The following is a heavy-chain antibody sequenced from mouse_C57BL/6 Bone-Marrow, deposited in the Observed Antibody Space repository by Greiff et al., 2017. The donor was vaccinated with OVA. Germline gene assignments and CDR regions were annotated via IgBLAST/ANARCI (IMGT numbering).Heavy chain of an antibody. J-gene: IGHJ2*01. CDR2: ISYDGSN. V-gene: IGHV3-6*01. CDR3: ARRGGFDY. CDR1: GYSITSGYY. Sequence: ASQSLSLTCSVTGYSITSGYYWNWIRQFPGNKLEWMGYISYDGSNNYNPSLKNRISITRDTSKNQFFLKLNSVTTEDTATYYCARRGGFDYWGQGTTLTVSS.